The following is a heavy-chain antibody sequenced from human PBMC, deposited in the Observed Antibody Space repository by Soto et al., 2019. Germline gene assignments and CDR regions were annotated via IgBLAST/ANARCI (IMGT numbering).Heavy chain of an antibody. CDR1: GFSLRTGGAG. D-gene: IGHD4-17*01. CDR3: ARRRSGDYATYYFDY. V-gene: IGHV2-5*02. Sequence: QITLKESGPTLVKPTQTLTLTCTFSGFSLRTGGAGVGWLRQPPGKAPEWLALIYWDDDKRYSPSLRSRLTITKDTSKYQVVLTMTNMDPVDTATYYGARRRSGDYATYYFDYWGQGILVTVSS. CDR2: IYWDDDK. J-gene: IGHJ4*02.